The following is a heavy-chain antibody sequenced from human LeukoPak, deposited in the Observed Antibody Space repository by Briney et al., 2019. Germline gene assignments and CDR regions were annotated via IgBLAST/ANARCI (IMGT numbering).Heavy chain of an antibody. D-gene: IGHD6-13*01. CDR1: GFTFSDYY. CDR2: ISSSGSTI. V-gene: IGHV3-11*04. CDR3: ARPGRGRSSSWYFGYYYYYYMDV. J-gene: IGHJ6*03. Sequence: GGSLRLSCAASGFTFSDYYMSWIRQAPGKGLEWVSYISSSGSTIYYADSVKGRFTISRDNAKNSLYLQMNSLRAEDTAVYYCARPGRGRSSSWYFGYYYYYYMDVWGKGITVTVSS.